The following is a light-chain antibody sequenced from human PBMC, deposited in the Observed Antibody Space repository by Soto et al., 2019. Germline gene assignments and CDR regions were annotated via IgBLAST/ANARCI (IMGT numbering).Light chain of an antibody. Sequence: QSAPTQPRSVSGSPGQSVTISCTGSSSDVGGSNFVSWYQQHPVKAPKLVIYDVSKRPSGVPDRFSGSKSGNTASLTISGLQAEDEADYYCCSYAGNSLWVFGGGTQLTVL. CDR1: SSDVGGSNF. CDR3: CSYAGNSLWV. J-gene: IGLJ3*02. CDR2: DVS. V-gene: IGLV2-11*01.